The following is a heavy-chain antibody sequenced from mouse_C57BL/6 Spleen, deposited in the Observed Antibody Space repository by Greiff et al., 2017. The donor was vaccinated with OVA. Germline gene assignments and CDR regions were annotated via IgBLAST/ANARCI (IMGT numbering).Heavy chain of an antibody. CDR1: GFSLTSYG. CDR3: AKMDGSEDYYAMDY. J-gene: IGHJ4*01. Sequence: VMLVESGPGLVQPSQSLSLTCTVSGFSLTSYGVHWVRQSPGKGLEWLGVIWRGGSTDYNAAVMSRLSITKDNSNSQVFFKMNSLQADDTAIYYCAKMDGSEDYYAMDYWGQGTSVTVSS. CDR2: IWRGGST. D-gene: IGHD1-1*01. V-gene: IGHV2-5*01.